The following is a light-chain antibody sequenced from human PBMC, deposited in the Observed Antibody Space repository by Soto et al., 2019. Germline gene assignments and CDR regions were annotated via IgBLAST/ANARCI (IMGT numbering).Light chain of an antibody. CDR3: QQRSNWPPIT. CDR2: GAS. CDR1: QNIHTN. J-gene: IGKJ5*01. Sequence: EIVMTQSPATLSVSPGERATLSCRAGQNIHTNLAWYQQKPGQAPRLLFYGASTGATGLPARFSGSGSGTEFTLTINSLQAEDFAVYYCQQRSNWPPITFGQGTRLEIK. V-gene: IGKV3-15*01.